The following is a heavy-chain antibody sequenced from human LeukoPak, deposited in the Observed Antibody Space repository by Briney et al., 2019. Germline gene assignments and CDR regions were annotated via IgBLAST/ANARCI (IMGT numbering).Heavy chain of an antibody. V-gene: IGHV1-3*01. J-gene: IGHJ4*02. CDR2: TNAGNGNT. Sequence: ASVKVSCKASGYTFTSYAMHWVRQAPGQRLEWMGWTNAGNGNTKYSQKFQGRVTITRDTSASTAYMELSSLRSEDTAVYYCARGFLTGYTFDYWGQGTLVTVSS. D-gene: IGHD3-9*01. CDR3: ARGFLTGYTFDY. CDR1: GYTFTSYA.